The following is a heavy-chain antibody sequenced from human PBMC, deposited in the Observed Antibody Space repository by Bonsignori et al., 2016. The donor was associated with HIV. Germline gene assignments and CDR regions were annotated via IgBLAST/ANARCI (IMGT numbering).Heavy chain of an antibody. CDR3: ARDIGASGNDAFDI. Sequence: WIRQPPGKGLEWVSYISSSGSSIKYSDSMKGRFTISRDNAKNSLYLQMNSLRAEDTAFYYCARDIGASGNDAFDIWGQGTLVTVSS. J-gene: IGHJ3*02. V-gene: IGHV3-48*03. CDR2: ISSSGSSI. D-gene: IGHD6-13*01.